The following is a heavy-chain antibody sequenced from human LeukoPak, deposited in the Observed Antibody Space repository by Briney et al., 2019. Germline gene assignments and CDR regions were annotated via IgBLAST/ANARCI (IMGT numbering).Heavy chain of an antibody. J-gene: IGHJ4*02. CDR2: IFHSGTT. V-gene: IGHV4-30-2*01. CDR3: ARGNGDYFDY. D-gene: IGHD4-17*01. CDR1: GGSMSNGGHY. Sequence: PSQTLSLTCTVSGGSMSNGGHYWNWIRQPPGTGLEWIGYIFHSGTTYYNPSLRGRVDMSVDRSKNQFSLKVASVSAADTAVYYCARGNGDYFDYWGQGTLVTVSS.